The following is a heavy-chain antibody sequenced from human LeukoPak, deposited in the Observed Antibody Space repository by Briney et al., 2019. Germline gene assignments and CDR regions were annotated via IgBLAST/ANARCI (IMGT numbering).Heavy chain of an antibody. J-gene: IGHJ3*02. CDR1: GYTFTGYY. D-gene: IGHD3-22*01. CDR2: INPNSGGT. CDR3: ARVLDSSGYYEDAFDI. Sequence: ASVKVSCKASGYTFTGYYMHWVRQAPGQGLEWMGWINPNSGGTNYAQKFQGRVTMPRDTSISTAYMELSRLRSDDTAVYYCARVLDSSGYYEDAFDIWGQGTMVTVSS. V-gene: IGHV1-2*02.